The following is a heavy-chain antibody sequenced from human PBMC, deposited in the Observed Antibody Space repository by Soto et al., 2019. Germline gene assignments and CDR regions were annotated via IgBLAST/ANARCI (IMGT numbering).Heavy chain of an antibody. Sequence: NPSETLSLTCTVSGGSISSSSYYWGWFRQPPGKGLEWIGSIYYSGSTYYNPSLKSRVTISVDTSKNQFSLKLSSVTAADTAVYYCARQPRGGIDYWGQGTLVTVSS. CDR1: GGSISSSSYY. J-gene: IGHJ4*02. V-gene: IGHV4-39*01. CDR3: ARQPRGGIDY. D-gene: IGHD3-16*01. CDR2: IYYSGST.